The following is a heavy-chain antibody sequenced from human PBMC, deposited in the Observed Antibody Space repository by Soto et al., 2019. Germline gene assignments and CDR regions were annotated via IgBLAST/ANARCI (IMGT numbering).Heavy chain of an antibody. V-gene: IGHV5-51*01. Sequence: GESLKISCKASGYRFTSYWIGWVRQMPGKGLEWMGIIYPGDSDTRYSPSFQGQVTISADKSISTAYLQWSSLKASDTAMYYCARPRYYYDIGLFDYWGQGTLVTVSS. CDR1: GYRFTSYW. J-gene: IGHJ4*02. CDR3: ARPRYYYDIGLFDY. D-gene: IGHD3-22*01. CDR2: IYPGDSDT.